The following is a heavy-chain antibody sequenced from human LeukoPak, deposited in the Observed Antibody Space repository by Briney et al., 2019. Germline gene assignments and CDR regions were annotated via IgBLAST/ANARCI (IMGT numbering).Heavy chain of an antibody. CDR3: TRGAGWLIDY. CDR1: GGSISGYH. Sequence: PSETLSLTCNVSGGSISGYHWSWIRQPPGKGLEWIGYFHNSGTSTYNPSLKSRVTISADTSKNQFSLKLNSLTTADTAVYYCTRGAGWLIDYWGQGILVTVSS. V-gene: IGHV4-59*01. J-gene: IGHJ4*02. CDR2: FHNSGTS. D-gene: IGHD3-16*01.